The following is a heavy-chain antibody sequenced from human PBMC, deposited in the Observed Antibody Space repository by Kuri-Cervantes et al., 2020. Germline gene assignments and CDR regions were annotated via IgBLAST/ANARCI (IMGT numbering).Heavy chain of an antibody. CDR3: ARDSDIVVVPAANHDAFDI. CDR2: VWSDGSSN. V-gene: IGHV3-33*01. CDR1: GFTFSPYG. Sequence: GGSLRLSCAASGFTFSPYGMHWVRQPPGKGLEWVAVVWSDGSSNYYEDSVKGRFTISRDNSKNTLYLQMNSLRAEDTAVYYCARDSDIVVVPAANHDAFDIWGQGTMVTVSS. D-gene: IGHD2-2*01. J-gene: IGHJ3*02.